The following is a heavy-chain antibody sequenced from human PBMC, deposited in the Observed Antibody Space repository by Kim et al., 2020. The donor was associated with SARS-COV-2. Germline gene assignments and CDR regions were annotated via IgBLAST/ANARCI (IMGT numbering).Heavy chain of an antibody. D-gene: IGHD2-15*01. V-gene: IGHV4-59*01. Sequence: NPSLRSRATISVDTSKHQFSLRLSSVTAADTAVYYCARDFSGSSVAPFDTWGQGTMVTVSS. CDR3: ARDFSGSSVAPFDT. J-gene: IGHJ3*02.